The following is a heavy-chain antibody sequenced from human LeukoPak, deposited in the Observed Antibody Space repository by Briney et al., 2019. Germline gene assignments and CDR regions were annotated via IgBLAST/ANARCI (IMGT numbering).Heavy chain of an antibody. CDR3: ARASGSYPQGY. CDR2: IKQDGSEK. D-gene: IGHD1-26*01. V-gene: IGHV3-7*01. CDR1: GFTFTSYW. J-gene: IGHJ4*02. Sequence: GGSLRLSCAASGFTFTSYWMSWVRQAPGKGLEWVANIKQDGSEKYYVDSVKGRFTISRDNAKNSLYLQMNSLRAEDTAVYYCARASGSYPQGYWGQGTLVTVSS.